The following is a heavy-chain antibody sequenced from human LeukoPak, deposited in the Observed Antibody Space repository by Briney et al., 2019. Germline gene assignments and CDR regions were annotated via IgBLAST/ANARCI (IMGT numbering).Heavy chain of an antibody. D-gene: IGHD3/OR15-3a*01. J-gene: IGHJ4*02. CDR1: GFTFGDTW. V-gene: IGHV3-7*03. CDR2: IKQDGSEK. CDR3: ATSYDMGWLIGY. Sequence: GGSLRLSCAASGFTFGDTWMNWVRQVPGQGLEWVANIKQDGSEKFYVASVKGRFTISRDNGKSSLYLQMNSLRAEDTALYYCATSYDMGWLIGYWGQGTLVTVS.